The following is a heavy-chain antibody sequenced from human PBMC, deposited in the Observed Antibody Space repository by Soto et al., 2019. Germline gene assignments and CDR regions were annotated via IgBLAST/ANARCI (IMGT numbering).Heavy chain of an antibody. D-gene: IGHD3-3*01. CDR3: TRHADTYYDFWSAKNYYYYGMDV. CDR2: IRSKANSYAT. V-gene: IGHV3-73*02. Sequence: EVQLVESGGGLVQPGGSLKLSCAASGFTFSGSAMHWVRQASGKGLEWVGRIRSKANSYATAYAASVKGRFTISRDDSKNTAYLQMNSLKTEDTAVYYCTRHADTYYDFWSAKNYYYYGMDVWGQGTTVTVSS. CDR1: GFTFSGSA. J-gene: IGHJ6*02.